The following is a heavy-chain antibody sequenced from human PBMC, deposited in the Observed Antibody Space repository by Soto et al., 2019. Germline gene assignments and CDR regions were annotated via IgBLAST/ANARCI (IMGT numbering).Heavy chain of an antibody. Sequence: GGSLRLSCAASGFTFSSYWMSWVRQAPGKGLEWVANIKQDGSEKYYVDSVKGRFTISRDNAKNSLYLQMNSLRAEDTAVYYCARGSVSSSWGDWFDPWGQGTLVTVSS. CDR1: GFTFSSYW. D-gene: IGHD6-13*01. V-gene: IGHV3-7*01. CDR3: ARGSVSSSWGDWFDP. CDR2: IKQDGSEK. J-gene: IGHJ5*02.